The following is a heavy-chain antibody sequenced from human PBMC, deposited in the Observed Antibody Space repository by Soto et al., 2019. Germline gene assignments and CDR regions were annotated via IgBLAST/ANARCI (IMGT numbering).Heavy chain of an antibody. J-gene: IGHJ4*02. CDR1: GGTFSSYT. V-gene: IGHV1-69*04. D-gene: IGHD2-15*01. CDR3: ARDRYCSGGSCYDLDY. Sequence: SVKVSCKASGGTFSSYTISWVRQAPGQGLEWMGRIIPILGIANYAQKFQGRVAITADKSTSTAYMELSSLRSEDTAVYYCARDRYCSGGSCYDLDYWGQGTLVTVSS. CDR2: IIPILGIA.